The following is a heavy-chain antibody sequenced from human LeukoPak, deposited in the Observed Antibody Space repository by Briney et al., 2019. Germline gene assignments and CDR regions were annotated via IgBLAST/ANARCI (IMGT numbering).Heavy chain of an antibody. J-gene: IGHJ6*03. CDR1: GFTFDDYG. V-gene: IGHV3-20*04. D-gene: IGHD2-2*01. CDR3: ARGLYCSSTSCYDYYYYYMDV. Sequence: GGSLRLSCAASGFTFDDYGMSWVRQAPGKGLEWVSGINWNGGSTGYADSVEGRFTISRDNAKNSLYLQMNSLRAEDTALYYCARGLYCSSTSCYDYYYYYMDVWGKGTTVTVSS. CDR2: INWNGGST.